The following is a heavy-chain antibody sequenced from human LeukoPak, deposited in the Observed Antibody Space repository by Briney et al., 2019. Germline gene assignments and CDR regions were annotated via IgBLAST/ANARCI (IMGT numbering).Heavy chain of an antibody. V-gene: IGHV3-64*01. J-gene: IGHJ4*02. CDR3: ARAALPRRDGYNFYDY. D-gene: IGHD5-24*01. CDR2: ISSNGGST. CDR1: GFTFSSYA. Sequence: GGSLRLSCAASGFTFSSYAMHWVRQAPGKGLEYVSAISSNGGSTYYANSVKGRFTISRDNSKNTLYPQMGSLRAEDMAVYYCARAALPRRDGYNFYDYWGQGTLVTVSS.